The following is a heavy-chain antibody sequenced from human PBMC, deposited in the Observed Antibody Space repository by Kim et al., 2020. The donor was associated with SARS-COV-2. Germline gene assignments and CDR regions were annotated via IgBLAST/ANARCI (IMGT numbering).Heavy chain of an antibody. D-gene: IGHD3-10*01. CDR3: AREPRLGRGPLDY. CDR1: EFTFSGYW. Sequence: GGSLRLSCAASEFTFSGYWMSWVRQAPGKGLEWVANIKQDGNEKYYRDSVKGRFTISRDNAKNSLYLQMDSLRAEDTAVYYCAREPRLGRGPLDYWGQGTLVTVSS. V-gene: IGHV3-7*03. J-gene: IGHJ4*02. CDR2: IKQDGNEK.